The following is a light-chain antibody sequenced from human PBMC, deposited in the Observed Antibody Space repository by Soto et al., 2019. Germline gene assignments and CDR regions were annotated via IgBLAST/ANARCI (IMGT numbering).Light chain of an antibody. J-gene: IGKJ5*01. CDR2: DAS. CDR1: QNINNY. V-gene: IGKV1-33*01. Sequence: DIAMTQTPSSMSASVGXRVTITCQAGQNINNYLNWYQQKPGSAPXXLIYDASNLEAGVPSRFRGSGSGTYFTFTISRLQPDDIATYSCQPYEHLTSFGQGTRLEIK. CDR3: QPYEHLTS.